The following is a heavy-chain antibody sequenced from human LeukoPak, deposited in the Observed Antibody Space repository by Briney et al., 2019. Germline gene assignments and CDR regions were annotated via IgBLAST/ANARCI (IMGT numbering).Heavy chain of an antibody. J-gene: IGHJ4*02. CDR1: GDSVSSYSAA. CDR2: SYYRTKWYN. Sequence: SQTLSLTCAISGDSVSSYSAAWNWITQSPSRGLEWLGWSYYRTKWYNDYAVSVKSRITINPDTSKKQFSLAVNSVRPEDTAVYYCASEGAGAGIQVFGFWGQGTLVTVSS. V-gene: IGHV6-1*01. CDR3: ASEGAGAGIQVFGF. D-gene: IGHD6-19*01.